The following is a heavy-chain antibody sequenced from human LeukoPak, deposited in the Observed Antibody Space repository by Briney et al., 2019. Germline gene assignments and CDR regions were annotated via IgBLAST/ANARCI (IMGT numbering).Heavy chain of an antibody. CDR1: GFTFSSYA. D-gene: IGHD2-21*01. CDR3: ARAPYSSY. Sequence: PGGSLRLSCAASGFTFSSYAMHWVRQAPGKGLEWVAVISYDGSNKYYADSVKGRFTISRDNSKNTLYLQMNSLRAEDTAVYYCARAPYSSYWGQGTLVTVSS. CDR2: ISYDGSNK. J-gene: IGHJ4*02. V-gene: IGHV3-30-3*01.